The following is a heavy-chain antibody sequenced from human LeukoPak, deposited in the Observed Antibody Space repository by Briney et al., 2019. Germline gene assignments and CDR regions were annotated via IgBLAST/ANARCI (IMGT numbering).Heavy chain of an antibody. V-gene: IGHV4-34*01. CDR1: GGSFSGYY. J-gene: IGHJ4*02. CDR2: INHSGST. Sequence: SETLSLTCAVYGGSFSGYYWSWIRQPPGKGLEWIGEINHSGSTNYNPSLKSRGTISVDTSKNQFSLKLSSVTAADTAVYYCARRGSSWYFDYWGQGTLVTVSS. CDR3: ARRGSSWYFDY. D-gene: IGHD6-13*01.